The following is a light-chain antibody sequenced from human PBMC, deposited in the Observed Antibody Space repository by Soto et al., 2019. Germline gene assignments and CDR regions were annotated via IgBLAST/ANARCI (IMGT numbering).Light chain of an antibody. Sequence: EIVMTQSPATLSVSPGDRATLSCRASQSVSSSLAWYQQIPGQAPRLLIYDASTRATGIPARFGGSGSGTELSLTISSLQSEDFAVDYCQQYTNWPPLTFGGGTKVELK. V-gene: IGKV3-15*01. J-gene: IGKJ4*01. CDR3: QQYTNWPPLT. CDR1: QSVSSS. CDR2: DAS.